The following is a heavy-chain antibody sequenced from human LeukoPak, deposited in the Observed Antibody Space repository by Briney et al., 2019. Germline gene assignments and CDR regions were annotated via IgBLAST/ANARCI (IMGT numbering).Heavy chain of an antibody. Sequence: GGSLRLSCAASGFTFTSYGMTWVRQAPGEGLEGVSAISGGGGHTYYADSVKGRFTISRDNAKNSLYLQMNSLRDEDTAVYYCARDDSYYYDSSGAYWGQGTLVTVSS. CDR3: ARDDSYYYDSSGAY. CDR2: ISGGGGHT. CDR1: GFTFTSYG. J-gene: IGHJ4*02. V-gene: IGHV3-23*01. D-gene: IGHD3-22*01.